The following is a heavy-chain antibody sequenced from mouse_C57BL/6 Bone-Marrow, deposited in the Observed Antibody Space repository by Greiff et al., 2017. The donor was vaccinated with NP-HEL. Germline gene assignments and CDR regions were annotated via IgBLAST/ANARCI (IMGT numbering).Heavy chain of an antibody. CDR1: GYTFTDYY. V-gene: IGHV1-26*01. D-gene: IGHD2-4*01. J-gene: IGHJ4*01. CDR3: ARATYCDYDGAMEY. Sequence: VQLQQSGPELVKPGASVKIFCKASGYTFTDYYMNWVKQSHGKSLECIGDINPNNGGTSYNQKIKGKATLTVDQSSSPAYMELRSLTSEDSTGFDCARATYCDYDGAMEYWGQGTSVTVSA. CDR2: INPNNGGT.